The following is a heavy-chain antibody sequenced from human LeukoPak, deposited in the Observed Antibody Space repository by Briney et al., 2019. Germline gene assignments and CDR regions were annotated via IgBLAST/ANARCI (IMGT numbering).Heavy chain of an antibody. V-gene: IGHV3-7*01. Sequence: PGGSLRLSCAASGFTFSSYWMSWVRQAPGKGLEWVANIKQDGSEKYYVDFVKGRFTISRDNAKNSLYLQMNSLRAEDTAVYYCARGRGNIVATIFDYWGQGTLVTVSS. CDR3: ARGRGNIVATIFDY. J-gene: IGHJ4*02. CDR2: IKQDGSEK. D-gene: IGHD5-12*01. CDR1: GFTFSSYW.